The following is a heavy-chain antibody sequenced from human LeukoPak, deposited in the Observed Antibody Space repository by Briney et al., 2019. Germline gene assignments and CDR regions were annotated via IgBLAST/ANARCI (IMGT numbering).Heavy chain of an antibody. D-gene: IGHD3-16*01. Sequence: VASVTVSFTASGYTFTMYAINWLRQAPGQGLEWMGWINMYTANPAYAQGFTERFVFSLDTSVTTAYLQISNLKTEDTAVYYCARHDNDDDFDYWGQGTLVTVSS. CDR3: ARHDNDDDFDY. V-gene: IGHV7-4-1*02. CDR2: INMYTANP. CDR1: GYTFTMYA. J-gene: IGHJ4*02.